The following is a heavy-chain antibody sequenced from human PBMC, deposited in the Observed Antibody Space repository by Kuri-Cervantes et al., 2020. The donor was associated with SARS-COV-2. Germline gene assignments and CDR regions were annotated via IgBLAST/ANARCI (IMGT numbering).Heavy chain of an antibody. CDR3: AEAGKKEGYCSSTSCYLDSDY. Sequence: GGSLRLSCAASGFTVSSNYMSWVRQAPGKGLERVSVIYSGGSTYYADSVKGRFTISRDNSKNTLYLQMNSLRAEDTAVYYCAEAGKKEGYCSSTSCYLDSDYWGQGTLVTVSS. CDR2: IYSGGST. J-gene: IGHJ4*02. V-gene: IGHV3-53*01. CDR1: GFTVSSNY. D-gene: IGHD2-2*01.